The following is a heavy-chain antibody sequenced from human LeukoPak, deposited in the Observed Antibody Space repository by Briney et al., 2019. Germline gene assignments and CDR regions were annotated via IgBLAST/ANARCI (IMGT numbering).Heavy chain of an antibody. Sequence: SHTQSLMHAVSEEPFSGYFWSWIRQSSGKGLEWIGEIHNSGTTNYNPSLNSRVTISEDTSKNQFYLNLSSVTAADTAVYYCARRYYYNLGSFPFDFWGQGTLITVSS. CDR1: EEPFSGYF. CDR2: IHNSGTT. D-gene: IGHD3-10*01. J-gene: IGHJ4*02. CDR3: ARRYYYNLGSFPFDF. V-gene: IGHV4-34*01.